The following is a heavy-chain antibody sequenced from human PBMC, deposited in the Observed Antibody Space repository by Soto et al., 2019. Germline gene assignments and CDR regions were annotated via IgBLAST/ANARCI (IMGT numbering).Heavy chain of an antibody. D-gene: IGHD2-2*01. CDR1: GYTFTSYV. CDR2: ISAYNGNT. J-gene: IGHJ5*02. V-gene: IGHV1-18*01. Sequence: ASVKVSCKASGYTFTSYVISWVRQAPGQGLEWMGWISAYNGNTNYAQKLQGRVTMTTDTSTSTAYMELRSLRSDDAAVYYCAREEVVPAAIPTSWFDPWGQGTLVTVSS. CDR3: AREEVVPAAIPTSWFDP.